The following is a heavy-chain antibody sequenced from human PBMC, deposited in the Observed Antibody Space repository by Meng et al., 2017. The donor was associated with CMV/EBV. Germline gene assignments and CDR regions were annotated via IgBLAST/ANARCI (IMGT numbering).Heavy chain of an antibody. CDR3: ARRWGYSLDY. V-gene: IGHV3-48*04. CDR1: AFTFSSYS. CDR2: ISSSSSTI. J-gene: IGHJ4*02. D-gene: IGHD5-18*01. Sequence: GESLKISCAASAFTFSSYSMNWVRQAPGKGLEWVSYISSSSSTIYYADSVKGRFTISRDNAKNSLYLQMNSLRAEDTAVYYCARRWGYSLDYWGQGTLVTVSS.